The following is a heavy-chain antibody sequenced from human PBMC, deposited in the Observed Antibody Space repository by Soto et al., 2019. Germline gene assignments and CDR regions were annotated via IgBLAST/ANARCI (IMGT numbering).Heavy chain of an antibody. CDR2: INPNGGGT. V-gene: IGHV1-2*02. J-gene: IGHJ4*02. Sequence: ASVKVSCKASEYTFTAYYLHWVRQAPGQRLEWMVCINPNGGGTIYAQKFQGMLTMTRDASITTAYMELIRLNADDTAFYCFGKSSDGSPLLDYGGKGTLVPVSS. CDR1: EYTFTAYY. CDR3: GKSSDGSPLLDY. D-gene: IGHD6-19*01.